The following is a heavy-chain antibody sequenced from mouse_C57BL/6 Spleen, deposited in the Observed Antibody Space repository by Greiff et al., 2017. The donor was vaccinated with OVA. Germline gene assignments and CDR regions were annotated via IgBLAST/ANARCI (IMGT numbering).Heavy chain of an antibody. Sequence: QVQLQQSGPGLVAPSQSLSITCTVSGFSLTSYAISWVRQPPGKGLEWLGVIWTGGGTNYNSALKSRLSISKDNSKSQVFLKMNSLQTDDTARYYCASYSNYGDYYAMDYWGQGTSVTVSS. CDR2: IWTGGGT. CDR3: ASYSNYGDYYAMDY. J-gene: IGHJ4*01. D-gene: IGHD2-5*01. CDR1: GFSLTSYA. V-gene: IGHV2-9-1*01.